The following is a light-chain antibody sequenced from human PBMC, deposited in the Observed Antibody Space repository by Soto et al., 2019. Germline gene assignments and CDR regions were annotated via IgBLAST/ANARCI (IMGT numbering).Light chain of an antibody. Sequence: EIVLTQSPGTLSVSPGERATLSCRANQSGFSTYLAWFQQKPGQAPRLLIFGASTRAAGVPDRFSGSGSATDFTLTISRLEPEDFAVYYCHQYGNSPWTIGQGTLVE. V-gene: IGKV3-20*01. J-gene: IGKJ1*01. CDR3: HQYGNSPWT. CDR1: QSGFSTY. CDR2: GAS.